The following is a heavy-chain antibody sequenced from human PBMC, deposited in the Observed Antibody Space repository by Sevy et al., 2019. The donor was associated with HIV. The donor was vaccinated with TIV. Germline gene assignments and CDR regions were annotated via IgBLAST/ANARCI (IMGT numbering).Heavy chain of an antibody. J-gene: IGHJ5*02. CDR2: IYYSGST. Sequence: SETLSLTCTVSGGSISSYYWSWIRQPPGKGLEWIGYIYYSGSTNYNPSLKSRVTISVDTFKNQFSLKLSSVTAADTAVYYCARVGADGSGYYGDWFDPWGQGTLVTVSS. V-gene: IGHV4-59*01. CDR1: GGSISSYY. D-gene: IGHD3-22*01. CDR3: ARVGADGSGYYGDWFDP.